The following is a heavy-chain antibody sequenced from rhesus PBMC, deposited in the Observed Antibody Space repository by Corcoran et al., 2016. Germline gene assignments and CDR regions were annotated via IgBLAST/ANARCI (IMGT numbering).Heavy chain of an antibody. D-gene: IGHD5-42*01. J-gene: IGHJ6*01. CDR3: ARGDSYYGLDS. V-gene: IGHV4-127*01. CDR1: GYSLRSGYG. CDR2: IGGSSGST. Sequence: QVQLQASGPGLVPPSETLSLTCSVSGYSLRSGYGWRWTRPPPGKGLVWIGYIGGSSGSTNYNPSRKSRVTISKDTSKNQFSLKLRSVTAADTAVYYCARGDSYYGLDSWGQGVVVTVSS.